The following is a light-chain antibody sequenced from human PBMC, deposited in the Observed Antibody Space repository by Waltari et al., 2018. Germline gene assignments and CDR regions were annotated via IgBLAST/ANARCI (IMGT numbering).Light chain of an antibody. Sequence: QTVVTQEPSFSVSPGGTVTLTCGLNSGSVSTNYYPTWFQQTPGQPRRTVIFSHNTRSSRVPVRFSGSILGNRAALTIRGAQADDESDYYCGLYMGSGIWVFGGGTKVTVL. J-gene: IGLJ3*02. CDR2: SHN. V-gene: IGLV8-61*01. CDR3: GLYMGSGIWV. CDR1: SGSVSTNYY.